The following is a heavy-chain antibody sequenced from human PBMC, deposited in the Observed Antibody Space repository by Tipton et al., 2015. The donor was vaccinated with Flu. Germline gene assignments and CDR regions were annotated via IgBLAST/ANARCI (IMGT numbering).Heavy chain of an antibody. V-gene: IGHV3-66*02. Sequence: SLRLSCAASGFTVSRNYMSWVRKAPGKGLEWVSVIYSGGSTYYADSVKGLFTISRANSKNTLYLQMNSLRAEDTAVYYCASVRHPVWGQGTLVTVSS. CDR1: GFTVSRNY. J-gene: IGHJ4*02. CDR2: IYSGGST. CDR3: ASVRHPV.